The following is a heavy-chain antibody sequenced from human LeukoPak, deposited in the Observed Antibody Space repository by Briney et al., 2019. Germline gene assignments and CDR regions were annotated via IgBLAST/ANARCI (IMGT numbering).Heavy chain of an antibody. V-gene: IGHV5-51*01. CDR1: GSRFSSYG. D-gene: IGHD3-22*01. CDR2: FQPGDSDT. J-gene: IGHJ4*02. Sequence: GDSPKISCKGSGSRFSSYGSGWVRQMPGQGLEWMGIFQPGDSDTRYSPYFQGQVTISADKSISTAYLQWSSLKASDTAMYYCARRAFDTSDLHPYYFDYWGQGTLVTVSS. CDR3: ARRAFDTSDLHPYYFDY.